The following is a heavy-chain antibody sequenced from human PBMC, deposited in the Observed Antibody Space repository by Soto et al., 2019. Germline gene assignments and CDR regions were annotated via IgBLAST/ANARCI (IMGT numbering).Heavy chain of an antibody. CDR2: ISGGAHSS. D-gene: IGHD2-2*01. V-gene: IGHV3-23*01. Sequence: GSLRLSCAASGFTFSSYGMTWVRQAPGKGLEWVSIISGGAHSSYYADSVKGRFTISRDNSNNTLYLQMNSLRAEDTAIYYCAKLGYCSSPRCPNFDYWGQGALVTVSS. CDR1: GFTFSSYG. CDR3: AKLGYCSSPRCPNFDY. J-gene: IGHJ4*02.